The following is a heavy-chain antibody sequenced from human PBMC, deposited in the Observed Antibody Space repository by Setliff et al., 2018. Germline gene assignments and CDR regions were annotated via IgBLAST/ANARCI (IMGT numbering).Heavy chain of an antibody. CDR3: VNHNPARRSPAGTALDS. J-gene: IGHJ4*02. Sequence: GGSLRFSCAASGFTFSAYAMHWVRQAPGKGLEWVSAISGDSEYIYYRDSVKGRFTISRANSKNTLYLQMNNLRVEDTARYYCVNHNPARRSPAGTALDSWGQGTLVTVSS. CDR1: GFTFSAYA. D-gene: IGHD6-19*01. CDR2: ISGDSEYI. V-gene: IGHV3-23*01.